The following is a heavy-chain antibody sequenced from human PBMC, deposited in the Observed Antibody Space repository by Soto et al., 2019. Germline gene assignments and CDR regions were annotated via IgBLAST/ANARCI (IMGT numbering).Heavy chain of an antibody. Sequence: QVQLVQSGAEVKKPGSSVKVSCKASGGTFSSYAISWVRQAPGQGLEWMGVIIPIFGTAKHAQKFQGRVTITADESTRTAYMELSSLRSEDTAVYYCARDRVVVVTTKLDYYYYGMDVWGQGTTVTVSS. CDR2: IIPIFGTA. D-gene: IGHD2-21*02. V-gene: IGHV1-69*12. J-gene: IGHJ6*02. CDR3: ARDRVVVVTTKLDYYYYGMDV. CDR1: GGTFSSYA.